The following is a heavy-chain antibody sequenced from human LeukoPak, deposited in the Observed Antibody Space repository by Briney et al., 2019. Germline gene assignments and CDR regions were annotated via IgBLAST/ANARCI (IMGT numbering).Heavy chain of an antibody. V-gene: IGHV4-39*07. CDR1: GGSISSSSYY. CDR2: IYYSGTT. J-gene: IGHJ5*02. D-gene: IGHD3-16*01. Sequence: NPSETLSLTCTVSGGSISSSSYYWGWIRQPPGKGLEWIGSIYYSGTTNYNPSLKSRVTISVDTSKNQFSLKLRSVTAADTAVYYCARGGWGWFDPWGQGTLVTVSS. CDR3: ARGGWGWFDP.